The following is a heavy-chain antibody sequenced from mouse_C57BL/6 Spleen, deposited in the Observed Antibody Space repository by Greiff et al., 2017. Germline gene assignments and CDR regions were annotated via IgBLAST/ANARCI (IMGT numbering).Heavy chain of an antibody. V-gene: IGHV1-19*01. D-gene: IGHD3-3*01. CDR3: ARSPSRAFAY. CDR2: INPYNGGT. Sequence: EVKLQESGPVLVKPGASVKMSCKASGYTFTDYYMNWVKQSHGKSLEWIGVINPYNGGTSYNQKFKGKATLTVDKSSSTAYMELNSLTSEDSAVYYCARSPSRAFAYWGQGTLVTVSA. J-gene: IGHJ3*01. CDR1: GYTFTDYY.